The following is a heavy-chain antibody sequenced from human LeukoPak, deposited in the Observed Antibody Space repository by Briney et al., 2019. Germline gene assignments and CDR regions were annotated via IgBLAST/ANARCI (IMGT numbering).Heavy chain of an antibody. CDR1: GFTFSSYG. CDR2: IWYDGSNK. Sequence: GGSLRLSCAASGFTFSSYGMHWVRQAPGKGLEWVAVIWYDGSNKYYADSVKGRFTITRDNARNSLFLQMNSLRAEDTAVYYCAREDGYCSGGNCYSYFDSWGQGALVTVSS. J-gene: IGHJ4*02. D-gene: IGHD2-15*01. CDR3: AREDGYCSGGNCYSYFDS. V-gene: IGHV3-33*01.